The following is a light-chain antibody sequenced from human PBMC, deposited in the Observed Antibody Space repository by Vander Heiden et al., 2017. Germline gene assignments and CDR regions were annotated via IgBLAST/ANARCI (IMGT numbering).Light chain of an antibody. J-gene: IGKJ4*01. CDR2: WAS. CDR1: QSVLYSANNKNY. V-gene: IGKV4-1*01. Sequence: DIVMTPSPDSRSQRANINCKSSQSVLYSANNKNYLAWYQQKPGQPPKLLIYWASTRESGVPDRFSGSGSGTDFTLTISSLQAEDVAVYYCQQYYSTPLTFGGGTKVEIK. CDR3: QQYYSTPLT.